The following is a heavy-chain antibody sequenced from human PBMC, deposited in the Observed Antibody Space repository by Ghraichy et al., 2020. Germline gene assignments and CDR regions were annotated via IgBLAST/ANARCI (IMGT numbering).Heavy chain of an antibody. CDR1: GFTFSSYG. J-gene: IGHJ4*02. CDR2: ISYDGSNK. D-gene: IGHD6-13*01. Sequence: GGSLRLSCAASGFTFSSYGMHWVRQAPGKGLEWVAVISYDGSNKYYADSVKGRFTISRDNPKNTLYLQMNSLRAEDTAVYYCAKDGTAYSSSWYFDYWGQGTLVTVSS. CDR3: AKDGTAYSSSWYFDY. V-gene: IGHV3-30*18.